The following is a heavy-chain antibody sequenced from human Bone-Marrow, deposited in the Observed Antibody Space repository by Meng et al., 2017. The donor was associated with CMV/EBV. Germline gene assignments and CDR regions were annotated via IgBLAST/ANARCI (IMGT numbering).Heavy chain of an antibody. Sequence: SEPLSLTCAVYGGSFSGYYWSWIRQPPGKGLEWIGEINHSGSTNYNPSLKSRVTISVDTSKNQFSLKLSSVTAADTAVYYCARHRLGMSDILNWGQGTLVTVSS. V-gene: IGHV4-34*01. CDR3: ARHRLGMSDILN. CDR2: INHSGST. D-gene: IGHD3-9*01. CDR1: GGSFSGYY. J-gene: IGHJ4*02.